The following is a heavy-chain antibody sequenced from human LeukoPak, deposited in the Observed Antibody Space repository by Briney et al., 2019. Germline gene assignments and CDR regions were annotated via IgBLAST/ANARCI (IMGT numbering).Heavy chain of an antibody. Sequence: PGGSLRLSCAASGFTFSSYGMHWVRQAPGKGLEWVAVIWYDGSNKYYADSVRGRFTISRDNSKNTLYLQMNSLRAEDTAVYYCARGGSCGWSFFDYWGQGTLVTVSS. D-gene: IGHD6-19*01. V-gene: IGHV3-33*01. CDR2: IWYDGSNK. CDR1: GFTFSSYG. J-gene: IGHJ4*02. CDR3: ARGGSCGWSFFDY.